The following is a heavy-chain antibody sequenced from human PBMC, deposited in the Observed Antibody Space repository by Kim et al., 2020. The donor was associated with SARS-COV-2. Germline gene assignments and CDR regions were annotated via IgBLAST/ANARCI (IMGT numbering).Heavy chain of an antibody. J-gene: IGHJ4*02. V-gene: IGHV3-23*01. CDR1: GFTFSSSA. CDR2: ITGSGGST. CDR3: AKDIRPTY. Sequence: GGSLRLSCAASGFTFSSSAMSWVRQAPGKGLEWVSLITGSGGSTYYADSVKGRFTVSRDTSKNTLFLQMNSLRAEDTAVYDCAKDIRPTYWGQGTPVTVS.